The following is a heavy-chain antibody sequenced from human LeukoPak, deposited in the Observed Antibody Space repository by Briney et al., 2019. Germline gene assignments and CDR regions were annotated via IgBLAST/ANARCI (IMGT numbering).Heavy chain of an antibody. CDR2: ISAYNGNT. D-gene: IGHD5-18*01. V-gene: IGHV1-18*01. J-gene: IGHJ3*02. Sequence: ASVKVSCKASGYTFTSYGISWVRQAPGQGLEWMGWISAYNGNTNYAQKLQGRVTMTTDTSTSTAYMELRSLRSDDTAVYYCLWIQLSPNAFDIWGQGTMVTVSA. CDR3: LWIQLSPNAFDI. CDR1: GYTFTSYG.